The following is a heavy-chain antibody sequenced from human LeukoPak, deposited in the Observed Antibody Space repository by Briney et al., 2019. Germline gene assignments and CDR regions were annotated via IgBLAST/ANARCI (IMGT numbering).Heavy chain of an antibody. CDR1: GFTFSSYG. CDR2: IWNDGTYK. V-gene: IGHV3-30*02. D-gene: IGHD5-24*01. CDR3: AKDLSGYNCR. Sequence: GGSLRLSCAASGFTFSSYGMHWVRQTPGKGLEWVAVIWNDGTYKYYSDSVKGRFIISRDNSKNTLFLQMNSLRVEDTAMYYCAKDLSGYNCRWGQGTLVTVSS. J-gene: IGHJ4*02.